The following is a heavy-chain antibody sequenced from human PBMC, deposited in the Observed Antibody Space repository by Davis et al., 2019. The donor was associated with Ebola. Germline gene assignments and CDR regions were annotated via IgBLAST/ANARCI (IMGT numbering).Heavy chain of an antibody. J-gene: IGHJ4*02. V-gene: IGHV1-18*04. CDR3: ARAQFPTTSDH. D-gene: IGHD1-1*01. Sequence: AASVKVSCKASGYTFTNYGITSVRQAPGQGLEWMGWINPHNGNTNYAQNVQGRVTMTTDTSTSTAYMEVGSLKSDDTAVYYCARAQFPTTSDHWGQGTLVTVSS. CDR1: GYTFTNYG. CDR2: INPHNGNT.